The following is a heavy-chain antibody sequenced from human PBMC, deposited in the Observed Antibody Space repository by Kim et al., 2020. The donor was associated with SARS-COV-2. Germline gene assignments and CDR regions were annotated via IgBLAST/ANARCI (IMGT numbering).Heavy chain of an antibody. CDR2: T. CDR3: ARGTSVGWFDP. V-gene: IGHV4-34*01. D-gene: IGHD1-26*01. Sequence: TTYNPTLKRRVTISVDTSKNQFSLKLSSVTAAGTAVYYCARGTSVGWFDPWGQGTLVTVSS. J-gene: IGHJ5*02.